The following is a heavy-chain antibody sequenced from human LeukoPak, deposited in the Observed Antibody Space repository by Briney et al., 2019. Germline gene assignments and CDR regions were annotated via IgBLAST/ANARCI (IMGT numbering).Heavy chain of an antibody. CDR1: GVSISNYY. CDR3: ARDRLGGYSYVY. Sequence: SETLSLTCTVSGVSISNYYWSWIRQPPGKGLEWIGNIYYSGSTNYNPSLKSRVTISVDTSKTQFSLKLSSVTAADTAVYYCARDRLGGYSYVYWGQGSLVTVSS. J-gene: IGHJ4*02. D-gene: IGHD5-12*01. V-gene: IGHV4-59*12. CDR2: IYYSGST.